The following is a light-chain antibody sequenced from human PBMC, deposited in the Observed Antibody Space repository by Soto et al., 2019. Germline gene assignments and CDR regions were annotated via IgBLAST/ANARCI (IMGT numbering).Light chain of an antibody. J-gene: IGKJ4*01. Sequence: EIVMTQSPATLSVSPGERATLSCRASQSVSSNLVWYQQKPGQAPRLLIYGASIRATGVPARFSGSGSGTDFTLTISSLQPDDFATYYCHQYHIYPVTFGGGTKVEIK. V-gene: IGKV3-15*01. CDR2: GAS. CDR3: HQYHIYPVT. CDR1: QSVSSN.